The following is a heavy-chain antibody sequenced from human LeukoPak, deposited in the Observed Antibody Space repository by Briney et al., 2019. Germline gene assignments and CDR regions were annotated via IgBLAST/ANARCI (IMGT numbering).Heavy chain of an antibody. Sequence: GGSLRLSCAASGFTFSTYWIHWVRQAPGKGLLWVSRITPDGSGTIYADSVKGRFTISRDNAKNTLYLQMNSLRAEDTAVYYCARDYSLWWLTNWGQGTLVTVSS. V-gene: IGHV3-74*01. D-gene: IGHD2-21*01. CDR2: ITPDGSGT. CDR1: GFTFSTYW. J-gene: IGHJ4*02. CDR3: ARDYSLWWLTN.